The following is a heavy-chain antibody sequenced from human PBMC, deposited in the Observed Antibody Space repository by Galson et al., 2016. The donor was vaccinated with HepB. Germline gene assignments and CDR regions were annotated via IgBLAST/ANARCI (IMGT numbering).Heavy chain of an antibody. CDR2: LSHDGSTE. Sequence: SLRLSCAASGFVFNDFTMHWVRRTPGKGLEWLALLSHDGSTEHYADSVRGRFTISRDSSTNTLYLHMNSLRGEDSAVYYCARDSVGHCTIRTCDDFDNGGHGTLVTVAS. CDR3: ARDSVGHCTIRTCDDFDN. D-gene: IGHD2-2*03. J-gene: IGHJ4*01. CDR1: GFVFNDFT. V-gene: IGHV3-30-3*01.